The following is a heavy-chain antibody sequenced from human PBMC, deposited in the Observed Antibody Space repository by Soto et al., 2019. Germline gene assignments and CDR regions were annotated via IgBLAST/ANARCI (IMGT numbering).Heavy chain of an antibody. J-gene: IGHJ6*03. CDR2: ISAYNGNT. Sequence: ASVKVSCKASGYTFTSYGISWVRQAPGQGLEWMGWISAYNGNTNYAQKLQGRVTMTTDTSTSTAYMELRSLRSDDTAVYYCARDVAGSGDYYYYYYMDVWGKGTTVTVSS. D-gene: IGHD2-15*01. CDR1: GYTFTSYG. V-gene: IGHV1-18*01. CDR3: ARDVAGSGDYYYYYYMDV.